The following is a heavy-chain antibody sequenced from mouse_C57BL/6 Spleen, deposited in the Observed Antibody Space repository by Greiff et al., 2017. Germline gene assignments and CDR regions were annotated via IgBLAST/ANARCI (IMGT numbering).Heavy chain of an antibody. J-gene: IGHJ2*01. CDR2: IRPNSGST. Sequence: QVQLQQPGAELVKPGASVKLSCKASGYTFTSYSMHWVKQRPGQGLEWIGMIRPNSGSTTYNQKFKSKATLTVAKSSSTAYMQLSSMTSEDSAVYYSARKEWDSVLDYWGQGTTLTVSS. V-gene: IGHV1-64*01. CDR1: GYTFTSYS. CDR3: ARKEWDSVLDY. D-gene: IGHD3-3*01.